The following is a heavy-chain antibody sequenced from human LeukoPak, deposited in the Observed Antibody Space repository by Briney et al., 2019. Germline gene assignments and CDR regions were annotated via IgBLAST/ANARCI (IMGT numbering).Heavy chain of an antibody. D-gene: IGHD4-23*01. V-gene: IGHV3-30*02. J-gene: IGHJ5*02. Sequence: GGSLRLSCAASGFTFTAYAMHWVRQAPGKGLEWVAYIRYDGSNKNYADSVKGRFAISRDNSKDMVYLQMNSLRPEDSAIYYCTRGDDYGANARLPKFNWFDPWGQGTLVTVSS. CDR1: GFTFTAYA. CDR2: IRYDGSNK. CDR3: TRGDDYGANARLPKFNWFDP.